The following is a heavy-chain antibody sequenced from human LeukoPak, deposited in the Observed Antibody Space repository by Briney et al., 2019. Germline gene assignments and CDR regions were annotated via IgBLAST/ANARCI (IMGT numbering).Heavy chain of an antibody. CDR3: AKDRLVVAGGSSFWDY. Sequence: GGSLRLSCAASGFTFSSYWMYWVRQAPGKGLVWVSRINSDGSTTSYADSVKGRFTISRDNAKNTLYLQMNSLRAEDTAVYYCAKDRLVVAGGSSFWDYWGQGTLVTVSS. D-gene: IGHD2-15*01. CDR1: GFTFSSYW. J-gene: IGHJ4*02. CDR2: INSDGSTT. V-gene: IGHV3-74*01.